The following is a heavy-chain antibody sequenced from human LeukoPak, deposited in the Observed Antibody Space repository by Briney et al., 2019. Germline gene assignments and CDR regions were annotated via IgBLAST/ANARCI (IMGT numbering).Heavy chain of an antibody. CDR2: IYTSGST. D-gene: IGHD3-10*01. Sequence: SETLSLTCTVSGGSISSYYWSWIRQPAGKGLEWIGRIYTSGSTNYNPSLKSRVTMSVDTSKNQFSLKLSSVTAADTAVYYCARTASYGSGSYYGLVGYYGIDVWGQGTTVTVSS. CDR3: ARTASYGSGSYYGLVGYYGIDV. CDR1: GGSISSYY. V-gene: IGHV4-4*07. J-gene: IGHJ6*02.